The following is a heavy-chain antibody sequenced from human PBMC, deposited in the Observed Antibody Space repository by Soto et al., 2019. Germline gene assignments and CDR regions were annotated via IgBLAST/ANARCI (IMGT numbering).Heavy chain of an antibody. CDR3: ASDRRITMIEAKEVLSDALEL. CDR2: IYYSGST. J-gene: IGHJ3*01. Sequence: SETLSLTCTVSGGSISSGGYYWSWIRQHPGKGLEWIGYIYYSGSTYYNPSLKSRVTISVDTSKNQFSLKLSSVTAADTAVYDCASDRRITMIEAKEVLSDALELWGQGRIVTVSS. CDR1: GGSISSGGYY. D-gene: IGHD3-22*01. V-gene: IGHV4-31*03.